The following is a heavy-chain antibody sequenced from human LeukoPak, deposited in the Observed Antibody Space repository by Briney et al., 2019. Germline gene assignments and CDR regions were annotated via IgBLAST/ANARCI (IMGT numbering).Heavy chain of an antibody. V-gene: IGHV3-7*01. CDR1: GFTFSSSW. CDR3: ATDVGAD. CDR2: IKEDGSEK. J-gene: IGHJ4*02. Sequence: GGSLRLFCAASGFTFSSSWVTWVRQTPGKGLEWVDNIKEDGSEKYYVDSVKGRFTISRDNAKNSLYLQMNSLRAEDTALYYCATDVGADWGQGTLVTVSS.